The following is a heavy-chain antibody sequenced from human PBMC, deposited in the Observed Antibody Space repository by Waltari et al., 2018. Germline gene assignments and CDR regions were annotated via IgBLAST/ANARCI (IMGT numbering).Heavy chain of an antibody. Sequence: QVQLQESGPGLVKPSQTLSLSCSVSGGSIRNGHYYWTWIRQPPGKGLEWIGYIYYTGTTYYTPSLKNRVFISVNTSKNQFSLNLTSVTAADTAVYYCAKGAWDQPPKFDPWGQGTLVTVSS. J-gene: IGHJ5*02. CDR2: IYYTGTT. CDR1: GGSIRNGHYY. V-gene: IGHV4-30-4*08. CDR3: AKGAWDQPPKFDP. D-gene: IGHD2-2*01.